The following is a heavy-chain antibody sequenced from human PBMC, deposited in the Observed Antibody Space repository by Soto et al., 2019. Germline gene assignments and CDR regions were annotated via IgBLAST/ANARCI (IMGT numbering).Heavy chain of an antibody. V-gene: IGHV5-51*01. J-gene: IGHJ5*02. CDR1: GYSFTSYW. CDR3: ARLYYYDSSGYFHNWFDH. Sequence: XESLKISCKGSGYSFTSYWIGWVRQMPGKGLEWMGIIYPGDSDTRYSPSFQGQVTISADKSISTAYLQWSSLKASDTAMYYCARLYYYDSSGYFHNWFDHWGQGTLVTVSS. D-gene: IGHD3-22*01. CDR2: IYPGDSDT.